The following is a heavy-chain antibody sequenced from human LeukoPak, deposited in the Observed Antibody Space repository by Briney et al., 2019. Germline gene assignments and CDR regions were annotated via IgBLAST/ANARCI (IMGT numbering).Heavy chain of an antibody. D-gene: IGHD2/OR15-2a*01. Sequence: GGSLRLSCAASGFTFSRHGMNWVRQAPGKGLEWVSSISSLSSYIYYADSVKGRFTISRDNAKNSLYLQMNSLRAEDTAVYYCTKVNSDLNGMDVWGQGTTVTVSS. J-gene: IGHJ6*02. V-gene: IGHV3-21*06. CDR2: ISSLSSYI. CDR1: GFTFSRHG. CDR3: TKVNSDLNGMDV.